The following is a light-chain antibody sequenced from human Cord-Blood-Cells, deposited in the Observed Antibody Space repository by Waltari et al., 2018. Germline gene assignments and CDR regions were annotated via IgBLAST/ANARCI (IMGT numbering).Light chain of an antibody. CDR2: EVS. Sequence: QSALPQPASVSGSPGQSITISCTGTISDVRSYTLVSWYQQHPGKAPKLMSNEVSKRPSGVSNRVSGSKSVNTASLTISGLQAEDEADYYCCSYAGSSTYVVGTGTKVTVL. CDR1: ISDVRSYTL. CDR3: CSYAGSSTYV. J-gene: IGLJ1*01. V-gene: IGLV2-23*02.